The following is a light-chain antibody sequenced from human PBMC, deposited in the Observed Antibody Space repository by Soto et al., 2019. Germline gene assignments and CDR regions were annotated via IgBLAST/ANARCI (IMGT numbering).Light chain of an antibody. J-gene: IGKJ5*01. Sequence: EIVMTQSPATLSVSPGERATLSCRASQRVSRYLAWYQQKPGQAPRLLVYGSSTRATGVPARFSGSGSGTEFALTISGLQSEDFAVYYCQQYNNWPRTFGQGTRLEIK. V-gene: IGKV3-15*01. CDR3: QQYNNWPRT. CDR1: QRVSRY. CDR2: GSS.